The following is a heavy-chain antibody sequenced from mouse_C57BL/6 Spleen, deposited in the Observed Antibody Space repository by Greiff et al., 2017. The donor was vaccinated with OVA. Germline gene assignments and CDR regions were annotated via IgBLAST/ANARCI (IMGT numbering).Heavy chain of an antibody. CDR1: GYAFSSSW. Sequence: QVQLQQSGPELVKPGASVKISCKASGYAFSSSWMNWVKRRPGRGLEWIGRIYPGDGDTNYNGKFKGKATLTADKSSSTAYMQLSSLTSEDSAVYFCARTSYYGGDYWGQGTTLTVSS. CDR3: ARTSYYGGDY. V-gene: IGHV1-82*01. D-gene: IGHD1-1*01. CDR2: IYPGDGDT. J-gene: IGHJ2*01.